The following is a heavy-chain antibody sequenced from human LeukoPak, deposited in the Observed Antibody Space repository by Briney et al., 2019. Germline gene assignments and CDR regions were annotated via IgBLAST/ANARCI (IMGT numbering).Heavy chain of an antibody. D-gene: IGHD2-15*01. CDR1: GGTFSSYA. J-gene: IGHJ4*02. V-gene: IGHV1-69*13. CDR3: ARDVHPTLNNIVVGILDY. CDR2: IIPIFGTA. Sequence: SVKVSCKASGGTFSSYAISWVRQAPGQGLEWMGGIIPIFGTANYAQKFQGKVTITADESTSTAYMELSSLRSEDTAVYYCARDVHPTLNNIVVGILDYWGQGTLVTVSS.